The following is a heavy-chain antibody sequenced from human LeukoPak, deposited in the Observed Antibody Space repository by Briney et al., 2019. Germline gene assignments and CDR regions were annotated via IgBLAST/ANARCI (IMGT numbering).Heavy chain of an antibody. D-gene: IGHD3-22*01. CDR2: INESGGST. V-gene: IGHV3-23*01. CDR1: GLTLSSYA. Sequence: GASLRLSCAASGLTLSSYAMGSVRQAPRRGLEWDSGINESGGSTYYADSVKGRFTISRDNSKNTLYLQMNSLRAEDTAVYYCAKGVDTRRRIGMRVVVTYYFDYWGQGTLVTVSS. CDR3: AKGVDTRRRIGMRVVVTYYFDY. J-gene: IGHJ4*02.